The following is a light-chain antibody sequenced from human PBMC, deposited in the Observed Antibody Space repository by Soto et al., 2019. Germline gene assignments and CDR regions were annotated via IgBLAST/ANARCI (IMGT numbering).Light chain of an antibody. CDR1: QSVSICF. CDR2: GAS. CDR3: QHYGSSPPA. Sequence: EIVFTQSPASLSLSPGERNKHSGSTSQSVSICFLAWYQQKSGLAPRLLIYGASSRATGIPDRFSGSGSGTDFTLTISRLESEDCGVYYCQHYGSSPPAFGLGTKVDIK. J-gene: IGKJ1*01. V-gene: IGKV3-20*01.